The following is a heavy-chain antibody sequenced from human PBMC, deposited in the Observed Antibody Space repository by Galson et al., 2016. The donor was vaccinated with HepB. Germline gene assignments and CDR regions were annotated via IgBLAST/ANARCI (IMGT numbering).Heavy chain of an antibody. CDR2: IYYSGNT. Sequence: TLSLTCTVSGGSISGGYYWSWIRQHPGKGLEWIGYIYYSGNTYYNPSLKSRVTISVDTSKNQFSLKLPSVTAADTAVYYCARVGITMVRGLAPAEFDPWGQGTLVTVSS. D-gene: IGHD3-10*01. CDR3: ARVGITMVRGLAPAEFDP. CDR1: GGSISGGYY. J-gene: IGHJ5*02. V-gene: IGHV4-31*03.